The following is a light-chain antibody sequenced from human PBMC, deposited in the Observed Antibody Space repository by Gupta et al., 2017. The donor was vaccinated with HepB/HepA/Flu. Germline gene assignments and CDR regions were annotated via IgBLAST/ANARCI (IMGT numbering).Light chain of an antibody. CDR3: AAWDDSRSGPV. CDR1: SSNFGSNY. J-gene: IGLJ1*01. Sequence: QSVLTQPPSASGTPGQRVTISCSGSSSNFGSNYVYWYQQLPGTAPKVLIYRGDQRSSGVPDRFSGSKSGTSASLAISWLRSEDEADYYCAAWDDSRSGPVFGTGTKVTVL. V-gene: IGLV1-47*01. CDR2: RGD.